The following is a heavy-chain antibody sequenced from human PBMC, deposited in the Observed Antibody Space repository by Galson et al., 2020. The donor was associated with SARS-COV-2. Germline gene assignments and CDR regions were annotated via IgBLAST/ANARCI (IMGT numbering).Heavy chain of an antibody. CDR1: GFTFTTSA. V-gene: IGHV1-58*01. CDR2: FVVGSGKT. CDR3: AAFIARPAY. J-gene: IGHJ4*02. D-gene: IGHD6-6*01. Sequence: KISFKASGFTFTTSAVQWVRQARGQRLEWLGWFVVGSGKTNYAQKFQERVSITRDMSTTTAYMELSSRGYEDTSVYYCAAFIARPAYWGQGTLVTVSS.